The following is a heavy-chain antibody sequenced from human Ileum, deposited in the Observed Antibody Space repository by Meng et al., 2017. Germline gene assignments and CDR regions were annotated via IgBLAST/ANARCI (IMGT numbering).Heavy chain of an antibody. CDR2: IYWNDDG. Sequence: LQASGPPLVQPNHNAILPCPFAGFSLTTREAGVSWIRQPPGKALEWLALIYWNDDGQYIPSLRIRLTITKDTSTNQVVLTMTNMDPVDTATYYCAHRRITAAGPGYYFDYWGQGTLVTVSS. CDR1: GFSLTTREAG. CDR3: AHRRITAAGPGYYFDY. V-gene: IGHV2-5*01. J-gene: IGHJ4*02. D-gene: IGHD6-13*01.